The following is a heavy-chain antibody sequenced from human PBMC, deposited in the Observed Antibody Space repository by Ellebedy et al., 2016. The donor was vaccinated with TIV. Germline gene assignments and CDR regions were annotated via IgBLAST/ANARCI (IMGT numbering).Heavy chain of an antibody. V-gene: IGHV3-66*01. D-gene: IGHD6-13*01. CDR1: GFTVGNNY. CDR3: ARDPPGIAAAGSGYY. CDR2: IYSGGST. J-gene: IGHJ4*02. Sequence: GESLKISCVASGFTVGNNYMSWVRQAPGKGLEWVSLIYSGGSTNYADSVKGRFTISRDSSKNTLYLQMNSLRAEDTAVYYCARDPPGIAAAGSGYYWGPGTLVTVSS.